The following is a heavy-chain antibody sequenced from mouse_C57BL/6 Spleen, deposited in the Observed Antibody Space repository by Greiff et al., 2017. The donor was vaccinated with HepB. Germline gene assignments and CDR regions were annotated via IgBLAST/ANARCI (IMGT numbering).Heavy chain of an antibody. Sequence: QVQLQQSDAELVKPGASVKISCKVSGYTFTDHTIHWMKQRPEQGLEWIGYIYPRDGSTKYNEKFKGKATLTADKSSNTAYMQLNSLTSEDSAVYFGARRNGSSYWYFDVWGTGTTVTVSS. CDR3: ARRNGSSYWYFDV. CDR2: IYPRDGST. J-gene: IGHJ1*03. CDR1: GYTFTDHT. D-gene: IGHD1-1*01. V-gene: IGHV1-78*01.